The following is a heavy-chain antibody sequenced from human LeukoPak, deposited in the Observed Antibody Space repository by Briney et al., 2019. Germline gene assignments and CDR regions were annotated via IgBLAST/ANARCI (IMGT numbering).Heavy chain of an antibody. Sequence: GASVKVSCKASGYTFTGYYLHWGRQAPGQGLDWMGWINPNSGGTTYAQNFKGRVTMTWDTSISTAYMELSRLRSDATAVYYCAREWELLRKYLYHWGQGTLVTVSS. CDR1: GYTFTGYY. D-gene: IGHD1-26*01. CDR2: INPNSGGT. J-gene: IGHJ1*01. V-gene: IGHV1-2*02. CDR3: AREWELLRKYLYH.